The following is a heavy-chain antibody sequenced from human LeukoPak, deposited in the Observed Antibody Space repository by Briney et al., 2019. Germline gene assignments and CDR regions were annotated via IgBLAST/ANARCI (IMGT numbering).Heavy chain of an antibody. J-gene: IGHJ5*02. CDR3: AKEKVLATVGTVGFDP. V-gene: IGHV3-48*04. D-gene: IGHD6-13*01. CDR1: GFTFSTYS. Sequence: GGSLRLSCAASGFTFSTYSMTWVRQAPGKGLEWVSHISGTTGTMYYADSVKGRFTISRDNSKNSLYLQINSLRAEDTAVYYCAKEKVLATVGTVGFDPWGQGTLVTVSS. CDR2: ISGTTGTM.